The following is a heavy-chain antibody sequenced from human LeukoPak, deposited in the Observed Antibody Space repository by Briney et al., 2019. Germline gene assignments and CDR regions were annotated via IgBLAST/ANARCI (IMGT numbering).Heavy chain of an antibody. CDR1: GGSISSYY. J-gene: IGHJ4*02. D-gene: IGHD3-9*01. V-gene: IGHV4-59*01. CDR2: IYYSGSS. CDR3: ARDGGRYFDY. Sequence: PSETLSLTCTVSGGSISSYYWSWIRQPPGKGLEWIGYIYYSGSSNYNPSLKSRVTISVDTSKNQFSLKLSSVTAADTAVYYCARDGGRYFDYWGQGTLVTVSS.